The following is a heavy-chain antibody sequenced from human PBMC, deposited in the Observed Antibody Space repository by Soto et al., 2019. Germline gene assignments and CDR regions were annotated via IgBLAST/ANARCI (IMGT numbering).Heavy chain of an antibody. CDR2: INGDGSGT. D-gene: IGHD3-10*01. CDR1: GFTFSGSW. CDR3: ARGIFGSGTANDY. Sequence: EVQLVESGGGLVQPGGSLRLSCAASGFTFSGSWMHWVRQAPGKGLVWVSRINGDGSGTSYADFVKGRFTISRDYAKNTLVLQRNGLRAEDTAVYYCARGIFGSGTANDYWGQGTLVTVSS. J-gene: IGHJ4*02. V-gene: IGHV3-74*01.